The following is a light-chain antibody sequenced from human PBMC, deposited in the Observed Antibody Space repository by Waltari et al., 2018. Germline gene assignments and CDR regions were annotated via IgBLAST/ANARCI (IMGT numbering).Light chain of an antibody. Sequence: EIVLTQSPGSLSSSPGERVTLSCRASQSVSRALAWYQQKPGQAPRRLIFGVSNRATGIPXXXSGXGSETDFSLTISRLEPEDFAVYYCQHYVRLPATFGRGTKVEIK. CDR2: GVS. J-gene: IGKJ1*01. V-gene: IGKV3-20*01. CDR3: QHYVRLPAT. CDR1: QSVSRA.